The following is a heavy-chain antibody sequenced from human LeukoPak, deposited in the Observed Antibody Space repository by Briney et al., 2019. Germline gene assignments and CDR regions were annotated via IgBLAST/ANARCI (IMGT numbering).Heavy chain of an antibody. Sequence: GGSLRLSCAASGFTLSSYWMSWVRQAPGKGLEWVANIKQDGSEKYYVDSVKGRFTISRDNAKNSLYLQMNSLRAEDTAVYYCAGDPVEADSSSWYSPSFYYYYYMDVWGKGTTVTVSS. V-gene: IGHV3-7*01. J-gene: IGHJ6*03. D-gene: IGHD6-13*01. CDR1: GFTLSSYW. CDR3: AGDPVEADSSSWYSPSFYYYYYMDV. CDR2: IKQDGSEK.